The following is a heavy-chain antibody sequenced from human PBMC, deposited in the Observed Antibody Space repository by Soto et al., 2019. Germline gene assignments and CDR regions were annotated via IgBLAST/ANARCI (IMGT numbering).Heavy chain of an antibody. V-gene: IGHV3-23*01. D-gene: IGHD2-15*01. CDR3: AKGGPWLLRGLGGVSYYGMDV. CDR1: GFTFTSCA. CDR2: ISVSGGIT. J-gene: IGHJ6*02. Sequence: EVQLLESGGGLVQPGGSLRLSCAASGFTFTSCAMSWVRQAPGKGLEWVSAISVSGGITYYADSVKGRFIISRDNSKKTLYLEMNSMRGEDTAVYYCAKGGPWLLRGLGGVSYYGMDVWGQGTTVTVSS.